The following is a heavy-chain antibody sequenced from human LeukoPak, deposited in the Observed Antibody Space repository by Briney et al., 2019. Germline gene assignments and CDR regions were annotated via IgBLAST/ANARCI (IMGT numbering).Heavy chain of an antibody. J-gene: IGHJ4*02. D-gene: IGHD6-19*01. V-gene: IGHV3-64*01. CDR2: ISSNGGST. Sequence: GGSLRLSCAASGFTFSSYAMHWVRQAPGKGLEYVSAISSNGGSTYYANSVKGRFTVSRDNAKNTLYLQMKSLRAEDKATYYCVRVGGSGSGWRDLDSWGQGTLVTVSS. CDR1: GFTFSSYA. CDR3: VRVGGSGSGWRDLDS.